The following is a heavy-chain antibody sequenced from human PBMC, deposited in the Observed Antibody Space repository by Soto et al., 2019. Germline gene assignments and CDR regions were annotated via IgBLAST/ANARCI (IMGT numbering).Heavy chain of an antibody. CDR1: GFTFSTHA. J-gene: IGHJ3*02. V-gene: IGHV3-30-3*01. D-gene: IGHD5-18*01. CDR2: ISYHGFNK. Sequence: LRLSCAASGFTFSTHAMYWVRQAPGKGLEWVAVISYHGFNKFYADSVKGRFTISRDNSRNTLYLQMDSPRPEDTAVYYCARALTKDTSMVLDSFHIWGQGTKVTVSS. CDR3: ARALTKDTSMVLDSFHI.